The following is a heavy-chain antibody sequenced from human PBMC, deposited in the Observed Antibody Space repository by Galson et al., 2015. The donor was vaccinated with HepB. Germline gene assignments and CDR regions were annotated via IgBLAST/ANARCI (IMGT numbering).Heavy chain of an antibody. Sequence: SLRLSCAASGFTFSSYGMHWVRQAPGKGLEWVAVISYDGSNKYYADSVKGRFTISRDNSKNTLYLQMNSLRAEDTAVYYCAKDPSGGSDYYYYMDVWGKGTTVTVSS. J-gene: IGHJ6*03. D-gene: IGHD2-15*01. CDR1: GFTFSSYG. CDR3: AKDPSGGSDYYYYMDV. V-gene: IGHV3-30*18. CDR2: ISYDGSNK.